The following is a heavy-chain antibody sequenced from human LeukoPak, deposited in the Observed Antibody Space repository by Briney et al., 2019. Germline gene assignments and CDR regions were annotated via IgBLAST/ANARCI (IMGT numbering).Heavy chain of an antibody. J-gene: IGHJ4*02. CDR2: FDPEDGET. CDR3: ATVYYGSGPGDY. D-gene: IGHD3-10*01. CDR1: GYTLTELS. V-gene: IGHV1-24*01. Sequence: ASVKVSCKVSGYTLTELSMHWVRQAPGKGLEWMGGFDPEDGETIYVQKFQGRVTMTEDASTDTAYMELSSLRSEDTAVYYCATVYYGSGPGDYWGQGTLVTVSS.